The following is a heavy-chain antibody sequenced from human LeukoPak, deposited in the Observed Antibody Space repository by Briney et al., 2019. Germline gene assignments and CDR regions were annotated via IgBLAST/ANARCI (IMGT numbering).Heavy chain of an antibody. D-gene: IGHD1-26*01. J-gene: IGHJ5*02. V-gene: IGHV3-48*03. Sequence: GGSLRLSCAASGFTFSSYEMNWVRQAPGKGLEWVSYISSSGSTIYYADSVKGRFTLPRDNAKNSLYLQLNSLRAGDTAVFYFARRGAGLNWFDPWGQGTLVTVSS. CDR3: ARRGAGLNWFDP. CDR1: GFTFSSYE. CDR2: ISSSGSTI.